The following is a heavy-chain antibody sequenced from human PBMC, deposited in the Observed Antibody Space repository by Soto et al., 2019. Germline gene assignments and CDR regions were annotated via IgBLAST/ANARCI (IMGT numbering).Heavy chain of an antibody. D-gene: IGHD1-26*01. J-gene: IGHJ4*02. CDR2: INYSGNT. V-gene: IGHV4-34*01. CDR1: GGSLSGYY. Sequence: PSETLSLTCAVYGGSLSGYYWSWIRQPPGKALEWIGEINYSGNTNCNPSLKSRVTISGDTSKNQLFLNLTSVTAADTAMYYCARHHVRGRTIAGAKEFWGQGTLVTVSS. CDR3: ARHHVRGRTIAGAKEF.